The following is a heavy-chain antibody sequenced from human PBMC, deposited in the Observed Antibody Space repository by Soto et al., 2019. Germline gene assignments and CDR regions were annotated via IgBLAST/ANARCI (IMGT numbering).Heavy chain of an antibody. CDR2: IYYSGTT. CDR1: GGSIRSYY. CDR3: ARAVETGGNWFDP. Sequence: SETLSLTCTVSGGSIRSYYWSWIRQPPGKGLEWIGHIYYSGTTNYNPSLKSRITMSVDTSKNQFSLKLSSVTAADTAVYYCARAVETGGNWFDPWGQGTLVTVSS. D-gene: IGHD1-1*01. J-gene: IGHJ5*02. V-gene: IGHV4-59*01.